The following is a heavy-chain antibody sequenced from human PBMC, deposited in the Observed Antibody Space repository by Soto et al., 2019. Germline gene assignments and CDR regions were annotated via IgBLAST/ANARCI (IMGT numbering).Heavy chain of an antibody. CDR2: IYYSGST. CDR1: GGSVSSGSYY. V-gene: IGHV4-61*01. D-gene: IGHD2-21*01. J-gene: IGHJ4*02. Sequence: PSETLSVTCTVSGGSVSSGSYYWSWIRQPPGKGLEWIGYIYYSGSTNYNPSLKSRVTISVDTSKNRFSLKLSSVTAADTAVYYCARDRGLFAYWTQGSLDIVSS. CDR3: ARDRGLFAY.